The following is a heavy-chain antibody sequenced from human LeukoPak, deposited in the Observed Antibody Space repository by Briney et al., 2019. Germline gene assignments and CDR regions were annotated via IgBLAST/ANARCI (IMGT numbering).Heavy chain of an antibody. J-gene: IGHJ4*02. V-gene: IGHV3-66*01. CDR2: IYSGGST. CDR3: ARDPGYSSSWYYFDY. D-gene: IGHD6-13*01. CDR1: GFTVSSNY. Sequence: GGSLRLSCAASGFTVSSNYMSWVCQAPGKGLEWVSVIYSGGSTYYADSVKGRFTISRDNSKNTLYLQMNSLRAEDTAVYYCARDPGYSSSWYYFDYWGQGTLVTVSS.